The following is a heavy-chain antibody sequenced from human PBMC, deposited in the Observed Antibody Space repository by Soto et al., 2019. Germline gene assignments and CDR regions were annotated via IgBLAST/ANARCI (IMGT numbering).Heavy chain of an antibody. Sequence: QVQLVQSGAEVKKPGASVKVSCKASGYTFTGYYMHWVRQAPGQGLEWMGWINPNSGGTNYAQKFQGWVTMTRDTSISTAYMELSRLRFGDTAVYYCAGDSASIAVAGSFDYWGQGTLVTVSS. V-gene: IGHV1-2*04. CDR1: GYTFTGYY. CDR2: INPNSGGT. D-gene: IGHD6-19*01. J-gene: IGHJ4*02. CDR3: AGDSASIAVAGSFDY.